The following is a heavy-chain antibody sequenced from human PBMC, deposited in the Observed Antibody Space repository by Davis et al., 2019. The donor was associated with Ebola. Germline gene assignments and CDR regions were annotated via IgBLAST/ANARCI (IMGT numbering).Heavy chain of an antibody. CDR1: GFTFSSYS. Sequence: GGSLRLSCAASGFTFSSYSMNWVRQAPGKGLEWVSSISSSSSYIYYADSVKGRFTISRDNAKNSLYLQMNSLRAEDTAVYYCARDMSAYDILSLYYKDYWGQGTLVTVSS. CDR2: ISSSSSYI. D-gene: IGHD3-9*01. V-gene: IGHV3-21*01. J-gene: IGHJ4*02. CDR3: ARDMSAYDILSLYYKDY.